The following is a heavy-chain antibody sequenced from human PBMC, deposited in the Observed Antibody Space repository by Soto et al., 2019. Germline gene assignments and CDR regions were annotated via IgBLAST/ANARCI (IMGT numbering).Heavy chain of an antibody. D-gene: IGHD3-22*01. V-gene: IGHV4-59*01. CDR1: GGSISSYY. CDR3: ARVVGITMIPKSGDYFDY. CDR2: IYYSGST. Sequence: PSETLSLTCTVSGGSISSYYWSWIRQPPGKGLEWIGYIYYSGSTNYNPSLKSRVTISVDTSKNQFSLKLSSVTAADTAVYYCARVVGITMIPKSGDYFDYWGQGTLVTVSS. J-gene: IGHJ4*02.